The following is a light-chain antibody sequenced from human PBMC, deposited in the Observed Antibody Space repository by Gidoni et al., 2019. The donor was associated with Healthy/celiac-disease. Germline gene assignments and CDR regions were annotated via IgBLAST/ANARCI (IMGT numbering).Light chain of an antibody. CDR3: QQYGSSPRT. CDR2: GAS. Sequence: EIVLTQSPGTLSLSPGDRATPSCRASQSVSSSYLAWYHQKPGQAPRLLIYGASSRATGIPDRFSGSGSGTDFTLTISRLEPEDFAVYYCQQYGSSPRTFGQGTKVEIK. V-gene: IGKV3-20*01. J-gene: IGKJ1*01. CDR1: QSVSSSY.